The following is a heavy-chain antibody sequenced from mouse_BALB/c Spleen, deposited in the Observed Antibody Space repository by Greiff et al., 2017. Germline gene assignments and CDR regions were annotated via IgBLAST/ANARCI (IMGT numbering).Heavy chain of an antibody. CDR2: ISSGGSYT. V-gene: IGHV5-9-4*01. CDR1: GFTFSSYA. D-gene: IGHD1-1*01. J-gene: IGHJ2*01. Sequence: EVKVVESGGGLVKPGGSLKLSCAASGFTFSSYAMSWVRQSPEKRLEWVAEISSGGSYTYYPDTVTGRFTISRDNAKNTLYLEMSSLRSEDTAMYYCARAIYYYGSSLPFDYWGQGTTLTVSS. CDR3: ARAIYYYGSSLPFDY.